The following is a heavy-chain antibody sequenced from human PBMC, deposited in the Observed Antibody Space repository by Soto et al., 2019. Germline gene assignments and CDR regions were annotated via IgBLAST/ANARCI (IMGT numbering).Heavy chain of an antibody. Sequence: GGSLRLSCTASGFTFGDYAMSWFRQAPGKGLEWVGFIRSKAYGGTTEYAASVKGRFTISRDDSKSIAYLQMNSLKTEDTAVYYCTSDIMTTVTTYPDYYYYYMDVWGKGTTVTVSS. V-gene: IGHV3-49*03. CDR1: GFTFGDYA. J-gene: IGHJ6*03. CDR3: TSDIMTTVTTYPDYYYYYMDV. CDR2: IRSKAYGGTT. D-gene: IGHD4-4*01.